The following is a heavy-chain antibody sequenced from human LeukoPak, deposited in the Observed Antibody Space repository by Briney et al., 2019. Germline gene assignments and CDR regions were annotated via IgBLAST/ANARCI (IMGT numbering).Heavy chain of an antibody. CDR1: GGTFSSYA. CDR2: IIPIFGTA. J-gene: IGHJ6*03. V-gene: IGHV1-69*13. Sequence: ASVKVSCKASGGTFSSYAISWVRQAPGQGLEWMGGIIPIFGTANYAQKFQGRVTITADESTSTAYMELSSLRSEDTAVYYCARSGSRYSYYYYMDVWGKGTTVTVSS. CDR3: ARSGSRYSYYYYMDV. D-gene: IGHD1-1*01.